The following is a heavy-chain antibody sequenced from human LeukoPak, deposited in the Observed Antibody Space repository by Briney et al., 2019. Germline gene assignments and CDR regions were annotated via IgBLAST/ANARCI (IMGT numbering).Heavy chain of an antibody. CDR1: GFTFSSYS. CDR2: ISSSSSYI. V-gene: IGHV3-21*01. J-gene: IGHJ6*02. Sequence: TGGSLRLSCAASGFTFSSYSMNWVRQAPGKGLEWVSSISSSSSYIYYADSVKGRFTISRDNAKNSLYLKMNSLRAEDTAVYCCARARSTTDYYGMDVWGQGTTVTVSS. CDR3: ARARSTTDYYGMDV. D-gene: IGHD1-14*01.